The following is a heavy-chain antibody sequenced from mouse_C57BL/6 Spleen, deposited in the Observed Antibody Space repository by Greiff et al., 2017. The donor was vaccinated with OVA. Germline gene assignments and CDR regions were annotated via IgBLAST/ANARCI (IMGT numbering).Heavy chain of an antibody. V-gene: IGHV1-81*01. CDR3: ASPHYYSNSYWYFDV. CDR1: GYTFTSYG. D-gene: IGHD2-5*01. J-gene: IGHJ1*03. CDR2: IYPRSGNT. Sequence: QVQLKQSGAELARPGASVKLSCKASGYTFTSYGISWVKQRTGQGLEWIGEIYPRSGNTYYNEKFKGKATLTADKSSSTAYMELRSLTSEDSAVYFCASPHYYSNSYWYFDVWGTGTTVTVSS.